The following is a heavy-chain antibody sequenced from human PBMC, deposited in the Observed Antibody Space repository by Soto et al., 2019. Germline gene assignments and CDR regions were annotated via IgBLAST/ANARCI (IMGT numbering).Heavy chain of an antibody. V-gene: IGHV3-30-3*01. CDR1: GFTFSSYT. Sequence: QVQLVESGGGVVQPGRSLRLSCAASGFTFSSYTMHWVRQAPGKGLEWVAVMSYDGSTKYYADSVKGRFTISRDNSKNTLYLQVNSLRAEDTAVYYCARATDYRENYCYYYGLDVWGQGTTVTVSS. D-gene: IGHD4-4*01. J-gene: IGHJ6*02. CDR2: MSYDGSTK. CDR3: ARATDYRENYCYYYGLDV.